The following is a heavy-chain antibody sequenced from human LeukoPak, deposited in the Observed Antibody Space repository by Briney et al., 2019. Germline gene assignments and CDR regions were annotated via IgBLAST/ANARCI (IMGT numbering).Heavy chain of an antibody. CDR2: IYTSGST. CDR1: GGSISSYY. J-gene: IGHJ4*02. D-gene: IGHD1-26*01. Sequence: SETLSLTCTVSGGSISSYYWSWIRQPAGKGLEWIGRIYTSGSTNYNPSLKSRVTISGDTSNNQFSLKLNSVTAADTAVYYCGGGGTYSQFDYWGQGTLVTVSS. V-gene: IGHV4-4*07. CDR3: GGGGTYSQFDY.